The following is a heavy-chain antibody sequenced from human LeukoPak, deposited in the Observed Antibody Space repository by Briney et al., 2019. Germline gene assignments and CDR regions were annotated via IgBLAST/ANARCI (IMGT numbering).Heavy chain of an antibody. CDR1: GFTFSSYW. CDR3: ARSRYYFGY. V-gene: IGHV3-7*01. Sequence: GGSLRLSCAASGFTFSSYWMSWVRQAPGKGLEWVAKIKPDGSEKYYVDSVRGRFTISRDNAENSLYLQMNSLRAEDTAVYYCARSRYYFGYWGQGTLVTVSS. CDR2: IKPDGSEK. J-gene: IGHJ4*02.